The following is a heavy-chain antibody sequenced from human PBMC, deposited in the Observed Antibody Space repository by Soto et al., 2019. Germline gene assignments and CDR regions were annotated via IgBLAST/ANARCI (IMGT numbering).Heavy chain of an antibody. Sequence: SETLSLTCTVSGGSVSTGMKYWGWVRQPPGKALEFIGYMYKTGETLLNSSLKSRVTLSMETSKNQFSLTLSSVTAADTAVYFCMKAHESGDFLGMSIWGPGTTVTVSS. V-gene: IGHV4-61*01. D-gene: IGHD3-10*01. CDR3: MKAHESGDFLGMSI. J-gene: IGHJ6*02. CDR1: GGSVSTGMKY. CDR2: MYKTGET.